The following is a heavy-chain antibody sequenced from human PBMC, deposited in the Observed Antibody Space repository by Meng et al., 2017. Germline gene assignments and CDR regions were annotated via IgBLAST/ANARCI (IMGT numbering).Heavy chain of an antibody. D-gene: IGHD4-17*01. Sequence: GPLRLSCTVSGYSISSGYYWGWIRQPPGKGLEWIGSIYHSGSTYYNPSLKSRVTISVDTSKNQFSLKLSSVTAADTAVYYCARDLMTTDIWGQGTLVTVSS. J-gene: IGHJ4*02. CDR2: IYHSGST. CDR1: GYSISSGYY. CDR3: ARDLMTTDI. V-gene: IGHV4-38-2*02.